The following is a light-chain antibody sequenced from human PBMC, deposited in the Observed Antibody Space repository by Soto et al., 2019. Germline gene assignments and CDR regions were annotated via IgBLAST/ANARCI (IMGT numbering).Light chain of an antibody. CDR2: EGS. CDR3: CSYAGSSTWV. Sequence: QSALTQPASVSGSPGQSITISCTGTSRDVGSYHRVSWYQQHPGKAPKIMIYEGSKRPSGVSNRFSGSKSGNTASRTISGLQAEDEADYYCCSYAGSSTWVFGGGTKLTVL. CDR1: SRDVGSYHR. V-gene: IGLV2-23*01. J-gene: IGLJ3*02.